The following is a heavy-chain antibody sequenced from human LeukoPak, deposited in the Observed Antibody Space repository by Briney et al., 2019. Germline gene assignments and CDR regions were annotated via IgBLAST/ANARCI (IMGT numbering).Heavy chain of an antibody. Sequence: GESLKISFKGSGYRFTNYWIGWVRPMPGKGLEWVGIIYTGDSDTRYSPSFQGQVTISADKSISTAYLQWSSLKASDTAMYYCARHLRYCTNGVCYSSYFDYWGQGTLVTVSS. CDR1: GYRFTNYW. CDR3: ARHLRYCTNGVCYSSYFDY. J-gene: IGHJ4*02. V-gene: IGHV5-51*01. D-gene: IGHD2-8*01. CDR2: IYTGDSDT.